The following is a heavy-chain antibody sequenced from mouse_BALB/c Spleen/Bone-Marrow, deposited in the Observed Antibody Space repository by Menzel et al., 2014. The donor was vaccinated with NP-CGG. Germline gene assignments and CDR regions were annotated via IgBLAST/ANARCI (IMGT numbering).Heavy chain of an antibody. CDR2: LDYSGST. Sequence: VQLQESAPALVKPSQSLSLTCTVTGYSITSGYRWHWIRQFPGNKLEWMGCLDYSGSTNYNPSLKSRISITRDTSKNQFFLQLNAVTTEDTATYHCARSGGYYNIDYWGQGTTLTVSS. J-gene: IGHJ2*01. CDR1: GYSITSGYR. D-gene: IGHD2-12*01. CDR3: ARSGGYYNIDY. V-gene: IGHV3-1*02.